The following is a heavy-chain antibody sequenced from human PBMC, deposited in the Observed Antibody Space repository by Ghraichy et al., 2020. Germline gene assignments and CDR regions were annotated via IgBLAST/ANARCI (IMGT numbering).Heavy chain of an antibody. Sequence: SETLSLTCAVYGGSFSGYYWSWIRQPPGKGLEWIGEINHSGSTNYNPSLKSRVTISVDTSKNQFSLKLSSVTAADTAVYYCARGPIFGVVISGKPPCLCTRGMDVWGQGTTVTVSS. CDR1: GGSFSGYY. D-gene: IGHD3-3*02. V-gene: IGHV4-34*01. CDR2: INHSGST. CDR3: ARGPIFGVVISGKPPCLCTRGMDV. J-gene: IGHJ6*02.